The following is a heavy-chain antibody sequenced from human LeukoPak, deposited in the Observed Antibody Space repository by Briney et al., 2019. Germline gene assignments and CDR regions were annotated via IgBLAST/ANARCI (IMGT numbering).Heavy chain of an antibody. CDR1: GGSFSGYY. CDR2: IKHSGST. D-gene: IGHD1-26*01. J-gene: IGHJ6*02. Sequence: SETLSLTCAVYGGSFSGYYWSWIHQPPGKGLEWIGEIKHSGSTTYNPSLKSRVTISVDTSRNQFSLRLSSVTAADTALYFCARDSGSYGMDVWGQRTTVTVSS. V-gene: IGHV4-34*01. CDR3: ARDSGSYGMDV.